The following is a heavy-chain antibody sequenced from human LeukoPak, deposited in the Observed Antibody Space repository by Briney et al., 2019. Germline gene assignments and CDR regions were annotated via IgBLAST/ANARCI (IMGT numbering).Heavy chain of an antibody. CDR1: GGTFSSYA. Sequence: SVKVSCKASGGTFSSYAVSWVRQAPGQGLEWMGRIIPIFGTANYAQKFQGRVTITTDESTSTAYMELSSLRSEDTAVYYCARDAGIGAWYFDLWGRGTLVTVSS. V-gene: IGHV1-69*05. CDR3: ARDAGIGAWYFDL. D-gene: IGHD3-10*01. CDR2: IIPIFGTA. J-gene: IGHJ2*01.